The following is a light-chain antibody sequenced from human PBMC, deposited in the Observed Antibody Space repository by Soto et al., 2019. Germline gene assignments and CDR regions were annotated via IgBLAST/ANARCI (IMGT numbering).Light chain of an antibody. J-gene: IGLJ1*01. CDR3: QSYDSSLRAFYV. CDR1: SSNIGAGYD. Sequence: QSALTQPPSVSGAPGQRVTISCTGSSSNIGAGYDVHWYQQLPGTAPKLLIYGNSNRPSGVPDRFSGSKSGTSASLAITGLQAEDEADYYRQSYDSSLRAFYVFGTGTKVTVL. CDR2: GNS. V-gene: IGLV1-40*01.